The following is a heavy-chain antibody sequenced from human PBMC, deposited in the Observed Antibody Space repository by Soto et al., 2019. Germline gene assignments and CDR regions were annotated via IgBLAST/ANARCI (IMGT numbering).Heavy chain of an antibody. CDR2: IYNSGST. J-gene: IGHJ4*02. CDR1: GGSVSSGSDY. D-gene: IGHD6-13*01. V-gene: IGHV4-61*01. Sequence: SETLSLTCTVSGGSVSSGSDYWSWIRQPPGRGLEWIGYIYNSGSTDYNTSLKSRVTISVDTSKNQFSLKLTSVTAADTAVYYCASGSSASAYFDYWGQGTQVTVSS. CDR3: ASGSSASAYFDY.